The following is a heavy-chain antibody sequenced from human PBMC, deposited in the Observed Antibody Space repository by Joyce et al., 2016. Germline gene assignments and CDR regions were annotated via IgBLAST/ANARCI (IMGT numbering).Heavy chain of an antibody. CDR2: ISGSGGST. Sequence: EVQLLESGGGLVQPGGSLRLSCAASGFTFTTYDMSWVRQVPGKGLEWVSGISGSGGSTYYADYAGFVKGRFTISRDHSRNTLYLQINSLRAEDTAVYYCAKWGLAVAGTEPFDHWGQGTLVTVSS. V-gene: IGHV3-23*01. J-gene: IGHJ4*02. D-gene: IGHD6-19*01. CDR1: GFTFTTYD. CDR3: AKWGLAVAGTEPFDH.